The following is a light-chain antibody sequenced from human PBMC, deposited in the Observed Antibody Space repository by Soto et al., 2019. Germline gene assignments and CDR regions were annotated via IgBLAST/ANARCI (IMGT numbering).Light chain of an antibody. CDR2: GAS. CDR3: QQYAILPLT. J-gene: IGKJ4*01. CDR1: QSVSNNF. V-gene: IGKV3-20*01. Sequence: EIVLTQSPGTLSLSPGEGATLSCTASQSVSNNFLAWYQQKPGQAPRLLIYGASNRATGVPDRFSGSGSGTDFTLTISRLEPEDFAVFYCQQYAILPLTFGGGNKVEIE.